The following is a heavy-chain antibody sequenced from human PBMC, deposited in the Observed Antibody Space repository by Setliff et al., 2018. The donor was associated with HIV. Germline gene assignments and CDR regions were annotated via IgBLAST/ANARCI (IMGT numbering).Heavy chain of an antibody. V-gene: IGHV2-70*12. D-gene: IGHD3-9*01. CDR2: IDWDDDK. J-gene: IGHJ4*02. CDR3: AHRDDILTGYYKEGYYFDY. Sequence: SGPTLVNPTQTLTLTCTFSGFSLSTSGMRVSWIRQPPGKALEWLARIDWDDDKFYSTSLKTRLTISKDTSKNQVVLTMTNMDPVDTATYYCAHRDDILTGYYKEGYYFDYWGQGTLVTVSS. CDR1: GFSLSTSGMR.